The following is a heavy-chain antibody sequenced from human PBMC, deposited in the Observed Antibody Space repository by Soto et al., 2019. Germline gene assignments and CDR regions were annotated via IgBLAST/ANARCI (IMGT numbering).Heavy chain of an antibody. J-gene: IGHJ4*02. V-gene: IGHV3-23*01. CDR2: IGGSGRTT. Sequence: LRLSCAASAFTFNNYAMSWVRQAPGKGLEWVSGIGGSGRTTYYADSVKGRFTISRDNSKNTLYLHMTNLRAEDTAVYYCAKDGNWLDVYFDVWGQGTPVTVSS. CDR3: AKDGNWLDVYFDV. CDR1: AFTFNNYA. D-gene: IGHD6-19*01.